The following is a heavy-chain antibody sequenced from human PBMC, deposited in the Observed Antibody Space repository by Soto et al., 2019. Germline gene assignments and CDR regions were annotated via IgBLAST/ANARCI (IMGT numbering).Heavy chain of an antibody. J-gene: IGHJ6*02. V-gene: IGHV1-69*13. CDR1: GVTFSSYA. CDR3: ATIGLPLRFLEWYPDYYYYYGMDV. CDR2: IIPIFGTA. D-gene: IGHD3-3*01. Sequence: SVKVSCKASGVTFSSYAISWVRQAPGQGLEWMGGIIPIFGTANYAQKFQGRVTITADESTSTAYMELSSLRSEDTAVYYCATIGLPLRFLEWYPDYYYYYGMDVWGQGTTVTVSS.